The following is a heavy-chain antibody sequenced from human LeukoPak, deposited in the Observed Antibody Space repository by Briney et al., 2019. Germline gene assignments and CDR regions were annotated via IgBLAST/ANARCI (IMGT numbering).Heavy chain of an antibody. CDR2: INPNSGGT. J-gene: IGHJ5*02. CDR3: ARAGFTTMVRGGVYISGWFDP. V-gene: IGHV1-2*02. D-gene: IGHD3-10*01. Sequence: ASVKVSCKASGYTFTGYYMHWVRQAPGQGLEWMGWINPNSGGTNYAQKFQDRVTMTRDTSISTTYMELSSLRSDDTAVYYCARAGFTTMVRGGVYISGWFDPWGQGSLVTVSS. CDR1: GYTFTGYY.